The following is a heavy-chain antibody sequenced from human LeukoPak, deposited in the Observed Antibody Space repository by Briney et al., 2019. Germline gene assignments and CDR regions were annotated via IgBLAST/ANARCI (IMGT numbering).Heavy chain of an antibody. Sequence: GRSPRLSCAASGFTFSSYGMHWVRQAPGKGLEWVAVISYDGSNKYYADSVKGRFTISRDNSKNTLYLQMNSLRAEDTAVYYCAKVVSAVAGTTDYWGQGTLVTVSS. V-gene: IGHV3-30*18. CDR2: ISYDGSNK. CDR1: GFTFSSYG. D-gene: IGHD6-19*01. CDR3: AKVVSAVAGTTDY. J-gene: IGHJ4*02.